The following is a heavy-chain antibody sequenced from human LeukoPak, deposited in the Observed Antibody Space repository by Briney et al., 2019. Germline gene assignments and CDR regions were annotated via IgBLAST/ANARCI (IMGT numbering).Heavy chain of an antibody. CDR3: ATDRKSRHRGGFPP. J-gene: IGHJ5*02. Sequence: GGSLRLSCVASGFTFSIYDMHWVRQAPGKGLEGVAVISYDGSNKYYADSVKGRFTISRDNSKNPLYLHMNSLRAEDPAVYYCATDRKSRHRGGFPPWGQGTLVPVSS. D-gene: IGHD2-21*01. V-gene: IGHV3-30-3*01. CDR1: GFTFSIYD. CDR2: ISYDGSNK.